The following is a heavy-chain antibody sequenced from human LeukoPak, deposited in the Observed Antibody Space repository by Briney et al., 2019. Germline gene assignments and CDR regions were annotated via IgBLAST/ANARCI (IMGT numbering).Heavy chain of an antibody. Sequence: AASVKVSCKASGYTFSGYYMHWVRQAPGQGLEWMGWINPNSGGTNYAQKFQGRVTMTRDTSISTDYMELSGLRSDDTAVYYCARDLTTPVDYWGQGTLVTVSS. V-gene: IGHV1-2*02. D-gene: IGHD4-11*01. CDR2: INPNSGGT. CDR3: ARDLTTPVDY. J-gene: IGHJ4*02. CDR1: GYTFSGYY.